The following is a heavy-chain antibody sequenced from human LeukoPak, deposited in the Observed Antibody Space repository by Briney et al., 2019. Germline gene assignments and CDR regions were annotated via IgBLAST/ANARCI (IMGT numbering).Heavy chain of an antibody. Sequence: SETLSLTCAVYGGSFSGYYWSWIRQPPGKGLEWIGEINHSGSTNYNPSLKSRVTISVDTSKNQFSLKLSSVTAADTAVYYCARGQGWLLLPDFDYWGQGTLVTVSS. CDR2: INHSGST. CDR3: ARGQGWLLLPDFDY. CDR1: GGSFSGYY. J-gene: IGHJ4*02. V-gene: IGHV4-34*01. D-gene: IGHD3-22*01.